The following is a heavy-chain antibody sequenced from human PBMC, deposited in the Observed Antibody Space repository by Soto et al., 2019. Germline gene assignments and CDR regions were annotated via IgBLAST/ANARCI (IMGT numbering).Heavy chain of an antibody. CDR1: GGSISSSSYH. Sequence: SETLSLTCTVSGGSISSSSYHWGWIRQPPGKGLEWIGSIHYSGNTYYNPSLKSRVTISVDTSKNQFSLKLSSVTAADTAVYYCERQELWFGEPGWFDPWGQGTLVTVSS. CDR2: IHYSGNT. CDR3: ERQELWFGEPGWFDP. D-gene: IGHD3-10*01. V-gene: IGHV4-39*01. J-gene: IGHJ5*02.